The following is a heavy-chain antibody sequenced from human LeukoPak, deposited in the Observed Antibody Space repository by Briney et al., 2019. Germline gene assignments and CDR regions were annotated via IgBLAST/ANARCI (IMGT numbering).Heavy chain of an antibody. Sequence: GEPLKISCKGSGYTFTSSWIGWVRQMPGKGLEWMGIIYPGDSETRYSPSFQGQVTMSADKSISTAYLQWSSLKASDTAMYYCARNPSGYHFDYWGQGTLVTVSS. J-gene: IGHJ4*02. CDR3: ARNPSGYHFDY. V-gene: IGHV5-51*01. CDR2: IYPGDSET. D-gene: IGHD6-13*01. CDR1: GYTFTSSW.